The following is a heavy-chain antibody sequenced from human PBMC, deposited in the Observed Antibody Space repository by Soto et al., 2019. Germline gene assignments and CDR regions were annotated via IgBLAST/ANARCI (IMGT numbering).Heavy chain of an antibody. CDR3: ARRGSGHTFDY. CDR2: IYEGETT. V-gene: IGHV4-39*01. D-gene: IGHD3-10*01. CDR1: GASISRTGFH. Sequence: QLQLQESGPGLVKPSETLSLTCSVSGASISRTGFHWGWIRQHPGQGLEWIGSIYEGETTFYNSSLKSRVPISADTSKNHFSLKLSSVTAADTAVYYCARRGSGHTFDYWGQGTLVTVSS. J-gene: IGHJ4*02.